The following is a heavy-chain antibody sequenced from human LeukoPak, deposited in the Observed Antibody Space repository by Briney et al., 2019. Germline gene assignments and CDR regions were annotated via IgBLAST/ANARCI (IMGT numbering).Heavy chain of an antibody. Sequence: GGSLRLSCAASGFIFSSYWMSWVGQAPGKGLEWVANIKQDGSEKDYVASVKGRFTISRDNAQSSLYLQMNRLRAEDTAVYYCARDNRDVTDAFDIWGQGTLVTVSS. CDR1: GFIFSSYW. CDR3: ARDNRDVTDAFDI. D-gene: IGHD3-10*01. J-gene: IGHJ3*02. CDR2: IKQDGSEK. V-gene: IGHV3-7*04.